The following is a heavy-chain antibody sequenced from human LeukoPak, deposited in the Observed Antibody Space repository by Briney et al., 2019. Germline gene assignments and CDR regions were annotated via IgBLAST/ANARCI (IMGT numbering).Heavy chain of an antibody. CDR3: AKDLTYYDILTAYYTGDAFDF. V-gene: IGHV3-23*01. CDR1: GFTLSSYA. Sequence: PGGSLRLSCAASGFTLSSYAMSWVRQAPGKGLEWVSVISNSGGSASYADSVKGRFTISRDNSKNTLYLQMNSLRAEDTAVYYCAKDLTYYDILTAYYTGDAFDFWGQGTMVTVSS. J-gene: IGHJ3*01. CDR2: ISNSGGSA. D-gene: IGHD3-9*01.